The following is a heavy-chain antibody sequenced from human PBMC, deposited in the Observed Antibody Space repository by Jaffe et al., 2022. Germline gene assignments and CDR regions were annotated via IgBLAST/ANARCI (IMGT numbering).Heavy chain of an antibody. CDR1: GFTFINSA. Sequence: QVQLVESGGGVVQPGGSLRLSCATSGFTFINSAMHWVRQAPGKGLEWLAFIQSDGSSQSYADSVKGRFTISRDDSKNMLYLQMNSLRAEDTAVYYCAKDYNFNWCVEYWGQGTLATVSS. CDR2: IQSDGSSQ. J-gene: IGHJ4*02. V-gene: IGHV3-30*02. CDR3: AKDYNFNWCVEY. D-gene: IGHD3-9*01.